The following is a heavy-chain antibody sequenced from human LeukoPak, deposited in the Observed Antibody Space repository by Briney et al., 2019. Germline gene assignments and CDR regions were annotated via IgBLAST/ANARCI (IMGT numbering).Heavy chain of an antibody. Sequence: ASVKVSCKASGYTFTSYGISWVRQAPGQGLEWMGWISAYNDNTNYAQKLQGRVTMTTDTSTSTAYMELRSLRSDDTAVYYCARAGETIFGAPNWFDPWGQGTLVTVSS. CDR3: ARAGETIFGAPNWFDP. CDR1: GYTFTSYG. J-gene: IGHJ5*02. D-gene: IGHD3-3*01. V-gene: IGHV1-18*01. CDR2: ISAYNDNT.